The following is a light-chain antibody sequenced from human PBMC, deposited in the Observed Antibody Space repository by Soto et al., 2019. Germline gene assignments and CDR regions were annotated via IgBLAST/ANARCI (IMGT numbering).Light chain of an antibody. CDR1: HNDIGTYDY. J-gene: IGLJ1*01. CDR2: GVT. V-gene: IGLV2-14*03. Sequence: QSALTQPTSVSGSPGQSITISCTGNHNDIGTYDYVSWYQQHPGRAPGLLIYGVTTRPSGISDRFSASKSGLTASLTISGLQPEDEADYYCSSFTSDRIYVFGPGTKLTVL. CDR3: SSFTSDRIYV.